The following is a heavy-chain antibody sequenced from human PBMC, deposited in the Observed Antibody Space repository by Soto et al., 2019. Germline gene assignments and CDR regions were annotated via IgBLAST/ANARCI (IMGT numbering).Heavy chain of an antibody. Sequence: PSETLSLTCTVSGGSISDDTYYWGWIRQPPGKGLEWIGSIFHSGTSSYNPSLKSRVTMSVDTSKKQLSLSLPSVTAADTAVYYCARLHCHSPTCVPLDPWGKGTRVT. J-gene: IGHJ5*02. CDR3: ARLHCHSPTCVPLDP. D-gene: IGHD2-2*01. CDR1: GGSISDDTYY. CDR2: IFHSGTS. V-gene: IGHV4-39*01.